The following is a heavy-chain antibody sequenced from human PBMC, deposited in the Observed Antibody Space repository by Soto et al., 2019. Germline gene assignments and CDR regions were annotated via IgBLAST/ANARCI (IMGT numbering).Heavy chain of an antibody. CDR2: IGGSDGST. CDR1: GFPFSSYA. CDR3: AKERLGSVGGLYDP. V-gene: IGHV3-23*01. Sequence: EVQLLESGGSLVQPGGSLRLSCAASGFPFSSYAMAWVRQAPGKGLEWVSCIGGSDGSTYYADPVKGRFTISRDNSKNPLHLQMNSLRVEDAAVYYCAKERLGSVGGLYDPWGQGTLVTVSS. D-gene: IGHD3-10*01. J-gene: IGHJ5*02.